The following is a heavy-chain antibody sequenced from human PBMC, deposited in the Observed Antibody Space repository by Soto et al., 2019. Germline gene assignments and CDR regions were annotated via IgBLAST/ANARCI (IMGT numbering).Heavy chain of an antibody. Sequence: QVQLVQSGAEVKKPGSSVKVSCKASGGTFSSYTISWERQAPGQGLEWMGRIIPILGIANYAQKFQGRVTITEEKSTRTAYMVLSSLRSEDTAVYYCARDNSAPQSRYYGLGSDWFDPWGQGTLVTGSS. CDR3: ARDNSAPQSRYYGLGSDWFDP. CDR1: GGTFSSYT. J-gene: IGHJ5*02. V-gene: IGHV1-69*08. CDR2: IIPILGIA. D-gene: IGHD3-10*01.